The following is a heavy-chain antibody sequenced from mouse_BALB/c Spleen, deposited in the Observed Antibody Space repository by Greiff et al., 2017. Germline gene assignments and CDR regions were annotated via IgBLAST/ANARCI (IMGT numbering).Heavy chain of an antibody. J-gene: IGHJ3*01. D-gene: IGHD2-1*01. CDR3: ASPGYYGNPFAY. CDR1: GDSITSGY. Sequence: EVKLVESGPSLVKPSQTLSLTCSVTGDSITSGYWNWIRKFPGNKLEYMGYISYSGSTYYNPSLKSRISITRDTSKNQYYLQLNSVTTEDTATYYCASPGYYGNPFAYWGQGTLVTVSA. V-gene: IGHV3-8*02. CDR2: ISYSGST.